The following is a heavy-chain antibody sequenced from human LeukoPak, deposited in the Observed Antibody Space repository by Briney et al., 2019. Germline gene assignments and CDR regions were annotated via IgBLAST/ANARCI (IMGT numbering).Heavy chain of an antibody. V-gene: IGHV4-34*01. CDR1: GGSFSGYY. D-gene: IGHD6-6*01. Sequence: SETLSLTCAVYGGSFSGYYWSWIRQPPGKGLEWIGEINHSGSTNYSPSLKSRVTISVDTSKNQFSLKLSSVTAADTAVYYCARGAPSSSAVFDYWGQGTLVTVSS. J-gene: IGHJ4*02. CDR3: ARGAPSSSAVFDY. CDR2: INHSGST.